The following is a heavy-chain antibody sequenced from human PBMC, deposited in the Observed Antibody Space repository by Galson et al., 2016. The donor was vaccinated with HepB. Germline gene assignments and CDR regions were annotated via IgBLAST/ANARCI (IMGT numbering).Heavy chain of an antibody. Sequence: SLRLSCAASGVILSYDWMHWVRQTEGRGLPYIAHIDEDGSETSYADSVKGRFTISRDNAMDAVLLQMDRLRADDTGVYFCAKGGPEGTGTLDSWGQGTQVTVSS. CDR2: IDEDGSET. D-gene: IGHD1-1*01. CDR3: AKGGPEGTGTLDS. V-gene: IGHV3-74*01. J-gene: IGHJ4*02. CDR1: GVILSYDW.